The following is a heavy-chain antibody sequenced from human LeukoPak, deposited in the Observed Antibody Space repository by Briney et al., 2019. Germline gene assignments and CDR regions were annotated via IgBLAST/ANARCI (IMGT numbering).Heavy chain of an antibody. D-gene: IGHD2-2*03. CDR3: ARDGYCSSTSCYYYMDV. CDR1: GDSISSYY. V-gene: IGHV4-4*07. Sequence: SETLSLTCTVSGDSISSYYWSWIRQPAGKGLEWIGRIYTSGSTNYNPSLKSRITMSVDTSKNQFSLKLSSVTAADTAVYYCARDGYCSSTSCYYYMDVWGKGTTVTVSS. J-gene: IGHJ6*03. CDR2: IYTSGST.